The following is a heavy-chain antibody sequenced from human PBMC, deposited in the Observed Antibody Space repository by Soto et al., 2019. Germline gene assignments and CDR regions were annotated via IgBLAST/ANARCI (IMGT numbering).Heavy chain of an antibody. D-gene: IGHD2-8*02. CDR2: MKGDGSVK. CDR1: GFTFSSYW. Sequence: EVHLVESGGGLVQPEGSLRLSCAASGFTFSSYWMNWVRQAPGKGLEWVANMKGDGSVKHYMDSVKGRFTISRDNAKNLVYPQMNSLRAEDTAVYYCVREGPVEGTGGFENWGQGILVTVSS. CDR3: VREGPVEGTGGFEN. V-gene: IGHV3-7*05. J-gene: IGHJ4*02.